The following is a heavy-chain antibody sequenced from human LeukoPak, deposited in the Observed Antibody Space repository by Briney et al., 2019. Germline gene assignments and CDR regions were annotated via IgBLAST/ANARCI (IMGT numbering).Heavy chain of an antibody. Sequence: SETLSLTCTVSGGSISSYYWSWIRQPPGKGLEWIGYIYYSGSTNYNPSLKSRVTISVDTSKNQFSLKLSSVTAADTAVYYCARDFIVRTYYYGMDVWGQGTTVTVSS. J-gene: IGHJ6*02. V-gene: IGHV4-59*01. CDR2: IYYSGST. CDR1: GGSISSYY. CDR3: ARDFIVRTYYYGMDV. D-gene: IGHD1-26*01.